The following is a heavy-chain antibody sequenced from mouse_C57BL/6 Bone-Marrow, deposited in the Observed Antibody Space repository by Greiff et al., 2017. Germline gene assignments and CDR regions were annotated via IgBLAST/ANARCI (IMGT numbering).Heavy chain of an antibody. Sequence: VQLQQSGAELVKPGASVKLSCKASGYTFTSYWMHWVKQRPGQGLEWIGMIHPSSGSTNYNEKFKSKATLTVDKSSSTAYMQLSSLTSEDSAVYYCARYDYDGGYWGQGTSVTVSS. D-gene: IGHD2-4*01. J-gene: IGHJ4*01. V-gene: IGHV1-64*01. CDR3: ARYDYDGGY. CDR2: IHPSSGST. CDR1: GYTFTSYW.